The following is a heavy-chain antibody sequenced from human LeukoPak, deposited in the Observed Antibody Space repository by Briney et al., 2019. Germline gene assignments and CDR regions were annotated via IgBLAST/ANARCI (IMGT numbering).Heavy chain of an antibody. Sequence: GGSLRLSCAASGFTFSRYAMSWVRQAPGKGLECVSGISGSGGSTYYADSVKGRSTISRGNSKNTLYVQMNSPRAEDTAVYYCATGRYCSSASCPFDYWGQGTLVTVSS. CDR2: ISGSGGST. V-gene: IGHV3-23*01. J-gene: IGHJ4*02. D-gene: IGHD2-2*01. CDR1: GFTFSRYA. CDR3: ATGRYCSSASCPFDY.